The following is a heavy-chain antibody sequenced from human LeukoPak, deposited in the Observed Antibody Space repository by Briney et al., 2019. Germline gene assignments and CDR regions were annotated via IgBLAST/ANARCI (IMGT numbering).Heavy chain of an antibody. J-gene: IGHJ4*02. CDR1: GGSISSSSYY. V-gene: IGHV3-64*02. D-gene: IGHD6-25*01. CDR2: ISTKGGST. CDR3: ARDRSGAFDY. Sequence: ETLSLTCTVSGGSISSSSYYWGWVRQAPGKGLESVAAISTKGGSTSYADSVKGRITISRDDSKNTLYLQMGSLTTDDMGVYFCARDRSGAFDYWGQGTLVTVSS.